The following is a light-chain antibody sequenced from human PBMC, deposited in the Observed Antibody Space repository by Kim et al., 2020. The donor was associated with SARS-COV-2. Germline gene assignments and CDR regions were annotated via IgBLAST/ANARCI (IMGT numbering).Light chain of an antibody. J-gene: IGKJ1*01. CDR3: QQRYNWPWT. V-gene: IGKV3-11*01. Sequence: ETVLTQSPATLSLSPGERATLSCRASQSVSSYLAWYQQKPGQAPRLLMYDASKRATGIPARFSGSGSGTDFTLTISSLEPEDFAVYYCQQRYNWPWTFGQGTKVDIK. CDR2: DAS. CDR1: QSVSSY.